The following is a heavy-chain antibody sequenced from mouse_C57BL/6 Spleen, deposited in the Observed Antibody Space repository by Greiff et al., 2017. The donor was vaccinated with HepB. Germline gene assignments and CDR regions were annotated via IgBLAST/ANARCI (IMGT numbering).Heavy chain of an antibody. V-gene: IGHV5-17*01. Sequence: EVQLVESGGGLVKPGGSLKLSCAASGFTFSDYGMYWVRQAPEKGLEWVAYISSGSSTIYYADTVKGRFTISRDNAKNTLFLQKTSLRSEDTAMYYCARGSAYYEYFFADWGQGTLFTVSA. CDR1: GFTFSDYG. CDR2: ISSGSSTI. D-gene: IGHD2-10*01. CDR3: ARGSAYYEYFFAD. J-gene: IGHJ3*01.